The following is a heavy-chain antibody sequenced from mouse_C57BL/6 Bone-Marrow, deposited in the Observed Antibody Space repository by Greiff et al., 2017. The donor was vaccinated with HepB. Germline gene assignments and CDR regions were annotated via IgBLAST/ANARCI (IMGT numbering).Heavy chain of an antibody. CDR2: INPNNGGT. Sequence: EVQLQQSGPELVKPGASVKISCKASGYTFTDYYMNWVKQSHGKSLEWIGDINPNNGGTSYNQKFKGKATLTVDKSSSTAYMELRSLTSEDSAVYYCARGEIWLRRDYWGQGTTLTVSS. CDR3: ARGEIWLRRDY. J-gene: IGHJ2*01. D-gene: IGHD2-2*01. V-gene: IGHV1-26*01. CDR1: GYTFTDYY.